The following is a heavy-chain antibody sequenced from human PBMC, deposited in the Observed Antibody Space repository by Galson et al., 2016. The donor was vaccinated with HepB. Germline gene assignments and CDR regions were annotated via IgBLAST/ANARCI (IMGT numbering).Heavy chain of an antibody. D-gene: IGHD3-3*01. Sequence: SLRLSCAASGFPFSSYAMYWVRQVPGKGLEFVSAITIYGGRTHYADSVKGRFTISRDDSKNTLNLQMSRLRTEDTAVYYCVRGRVNDFWSGYTERATHYFDSWGQGNLVTVSS. V-gene: IGHV3-64D*06. CDR1: GFPFSSYA. CDR3: VRGRVNDFWSGYTERATHYFDS. J-gene: IGHJ4*02. CDR2: ITIYGGRT.